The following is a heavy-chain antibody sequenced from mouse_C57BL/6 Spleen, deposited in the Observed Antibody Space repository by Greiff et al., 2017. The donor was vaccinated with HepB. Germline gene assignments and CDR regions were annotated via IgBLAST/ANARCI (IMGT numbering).Heavy chain of an antibody. V-gene: IGHV3-6*01. Sequence: ESGPGLVKPSQSLSLTCSVTGYSITSGYYWNWIRQFPGNKLEWMGYISYDGSNNYNPSLKNRISITRDTSKNQVFLKLNSVTTEDTATYYCAREGILLRYFDYWGQGTTLTVSS. J-gene: IGHJ2*01. CDR2: ISYDGSN. D-gene: IGHD1-1*01. CDR3: AREGILLRYFDY. CDR1: GYSITSGYY.